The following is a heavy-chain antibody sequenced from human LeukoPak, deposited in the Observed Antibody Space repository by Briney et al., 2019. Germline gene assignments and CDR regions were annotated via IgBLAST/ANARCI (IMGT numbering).Heavy chain of an antibody. J-gene: IGHJ5*02. D-gene: IGHD4-23*01. V-gene: IGHV1-46*01. CDR2: INPRGTST. Sequence: ASVKVSCKASGYSFTSHYMHWVRQAPGQGLEWMGLINPRGTSTIYAEKFQGRIIMTRDMSTTSDYMELSSLKSDDTAVYYCARDNSIHERGWWFDPWGQGTLVTVSS. CDR1: GYSFTSHY. CDR3: ARDNSIHERGWWFDP.